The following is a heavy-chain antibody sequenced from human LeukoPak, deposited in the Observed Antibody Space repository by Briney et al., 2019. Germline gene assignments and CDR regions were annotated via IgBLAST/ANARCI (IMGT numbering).Heavy chain of an antibody. J-gene: IGHJ4*02. CDR1: GFTVSSNY. D-gene: IGHD5-18*01. CDR2: IYSGGST. V-gene: IGHV3-53*01. Sequence: GGSLRLSCAASGFTVSSNYMSWVRQAPGKGLEWVSVIYSGGSTYYADSVKGRFTISRDNSKNTLYLQMNSLRAEDTAVYYCAREGSYSCGLNFDYWGQGTLVTVSS. CDR3: AREGSYSCGLNFDY.